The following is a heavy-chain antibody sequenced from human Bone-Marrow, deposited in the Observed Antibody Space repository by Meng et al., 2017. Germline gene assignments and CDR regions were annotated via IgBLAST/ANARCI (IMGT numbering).Heavy chain of an antibody. Sequence: GESLKISCAASGFTFSDYYRSWIRQAPGKGLEWVSYISSSGSTIYYADSVKGRFTISRDNAKNSLYLQMNSLRAEDTAVYYCARSSRYDYGDYVGWGQGTLVTVSS. CDR2: ISSSGSTI. V-gene: IGHV3-11*01. CDR1: GFTFSDYY. CDR3: ARSSRYDYGDYVG. J-gene: IGHJ4*02. D-gene: IGHD4-17*01.